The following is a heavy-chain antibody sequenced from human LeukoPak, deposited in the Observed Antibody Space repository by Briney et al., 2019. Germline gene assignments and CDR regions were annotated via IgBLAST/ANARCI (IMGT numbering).Heavy chain of an antibody. J-gene: IGHJ6*03. Sequence: ASVKVSCKASGYTFTGYYMHWVRQAPGQGLEWMGWINPNSGGTNYAQKFQGRVTMTRDTSISTAYMELSRLRSDDTAAYYCARDVEEEWLRDYYYYYMDVWGKGTTVTVSS. CDR2: INPNSGGT. V-gene: IGHV1-2*02. CDR1: GYTFTGYY. CDR3: ARDVEEEWLRDYYYYYMDV. D-gene: IGHD5-12*01.